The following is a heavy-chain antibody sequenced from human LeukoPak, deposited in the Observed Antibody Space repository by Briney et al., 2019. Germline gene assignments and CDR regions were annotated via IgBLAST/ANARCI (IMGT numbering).Heavy chain of an antibody. J-gene: IGHJ4*02. D-gene: IGHD3-22*01. Sequence: PGGSLRLSCAASGFTFSNYWMTWVRQAPGKGLVWVSRINSDGSSTSYADSVKGRFTISRDNAKNTLYLQMNSLRAEDTAVYYCASATYYDSSGYLAYWGQGTLVTVSS. CDR1: GFTFSNYW. CDR3: ASATYYDSSGYLAY. V-gene: IGHV3-74*01. CDR2: INSDGSST.